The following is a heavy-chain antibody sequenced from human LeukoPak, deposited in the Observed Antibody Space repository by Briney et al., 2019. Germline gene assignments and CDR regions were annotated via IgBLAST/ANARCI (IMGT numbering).Heavy chain of an antibody. CDR3: ARDPYSSSEGYFDY. Sequence: GGSLRLSCAASGFTFSSYAMNWVRQAPGKGLEWVAVILYDGSNKYYADSVKGRFTISRDNSKNTLYLQMNSLRAEDTAVYYCARDPYSSSEGYFDYWGQGTLVTVSS. V-gene: IGHV3-30*04. CDR1: GFTFSSYA. D-gene: IGHD6-13*01. CDR2: ILYDGSNK. J-gene: IGHJ4*02.